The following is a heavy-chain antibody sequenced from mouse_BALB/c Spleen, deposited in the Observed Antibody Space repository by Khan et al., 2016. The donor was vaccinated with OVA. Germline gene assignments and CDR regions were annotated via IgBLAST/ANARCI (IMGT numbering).Heavy chain of an antibody. CDR1: GFSLSNYG. CDR2: IWAGGST. Sequence: VQLQESGPGLVAPSQSLSITCTVSGFSLSNYGVNWVRQPPGKGLEWLGIIWAGGSTNYNSAFMSKLSIRKDNAKSQVFLKMNSLQTDDTAMYYCARETAYYGNYEAMDYWGQGTSVTVSS. CDR3: ARETAYYGNYEAMDY. V-gene: IGHV2-9*02. J-gene: IGHJ4*01. D-gene: IGHD2-10*01.